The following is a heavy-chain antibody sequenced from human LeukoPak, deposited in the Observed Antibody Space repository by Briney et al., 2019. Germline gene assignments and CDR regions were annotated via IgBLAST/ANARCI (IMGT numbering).Heavy chain of an antibody. Sequence: GRSLRLSCAAAGFTFSSYAMHWVRQAPGKGLEWVAVISYDGSNKCYADSVKGRFTISRDKSKNTLYLQMNSLRAEDTAVYYCARDQGVGYFDYWGQGTLVTVSS. J-gene: IGHJ4*02. CDR3: ARDQGVGYFDY. CDR1: GFTFSSYA. CDR2: ISYDGSNK. V-gene: IGHV3-30-3*01. D-gene: IGHD1-26*01.